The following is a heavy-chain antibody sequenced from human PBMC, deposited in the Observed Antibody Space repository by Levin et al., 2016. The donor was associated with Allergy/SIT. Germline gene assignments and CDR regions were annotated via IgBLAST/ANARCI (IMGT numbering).Heavy chain of an antibody. Sequence: ASVKVSCKASGYTFTSYGISWVRQAPGQGLEWMGWISAYNGNTNYAQKLQGRVTMTTDTSTSTAYMELRSLRSDDTAVYYCARAQSSSWPYYYYGMDVWGQGTTVTVSS. CDR3: ARAQSSSWPYYYYGMDV. CDR1: GYTFTSYG. J-gene: IGHJ6*02. D-gene: IGHD6-13*01. V-gene: IGHV1-18*01. CDR2: ISAYNGNT.